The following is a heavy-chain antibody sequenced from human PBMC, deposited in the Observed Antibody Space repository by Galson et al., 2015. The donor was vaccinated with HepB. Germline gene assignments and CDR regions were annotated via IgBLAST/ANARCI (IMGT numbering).Heavy chain of an antibody. J-gene: IGHJ5*02. V-gene: IGHV1-18*01. CDR1: GYTFTSYG. D-gene: IGHD2-8*01. CDR2: ISAYNGNT. CDR3: ARSPWDAIVSVNWFDP. Sequence: QSGAEVKKPGASVKVSCKASGYTFTSYGISWVRQAPGQGLEWMGWISAYNGNTNYAQKLQGRVTMTTDTSTSTAYMELRSLRSDDTAVYYCARSPWDAIVSVNWFDPWGQGTLVTVSS.